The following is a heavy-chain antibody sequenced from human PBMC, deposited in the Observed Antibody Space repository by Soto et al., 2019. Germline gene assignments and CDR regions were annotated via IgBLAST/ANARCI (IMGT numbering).Heavy chain of an antibody. CDR1: GFTVSSNY. J-gene: IGHJ1*01. Sequence: PXGSLRLSCSVSGFTVSSNYMSWVRQAPGKGLEWVSLIYSGGSTYYADSVKGRFTISRDNSKNTLYLQMNSLRAEDTAVYYCATFIVGATMWGPGTLVTVSS. V-gene: IGHV3-53*01. CDR3: ATFIVGATM. D-gene: IGHD1-26*01. CDR2: IYSGGST.